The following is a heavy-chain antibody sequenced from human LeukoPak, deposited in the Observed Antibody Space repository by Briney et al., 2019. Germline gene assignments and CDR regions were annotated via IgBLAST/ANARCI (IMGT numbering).Heavy chain of an antibody. Sequence: PSETLSLTCTVSGGSISSSSYYWGWIRQPPGKGLEWIGSIYYSGSTYYNPSLKSRVTISVDTSKNQFSLKLSSVTAADTAVYYCARDPVGYGDSRHFDYWGQGTLVTVSS. D-gene: IGHD4-17*01. CDR3: ARDPVGYGDSRHFDY. CDR2: IYYSGST. CDR1: GGSISSSSYY. J-gene: IGHJ4*02. V-gene: IGHV4-39*07.